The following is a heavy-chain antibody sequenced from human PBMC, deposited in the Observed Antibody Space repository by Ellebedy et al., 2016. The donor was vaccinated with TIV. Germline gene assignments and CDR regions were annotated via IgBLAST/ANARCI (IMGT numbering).Heavy chain of an antibody. J-gene: IGHJ6*02. CDR1: GYSFTNYH. CDR3: ARVRRGSSGMDV. V-gene: IGHV1-46*01. Sequence: ASVKVSCKTSGYSFTNYHMHWVRQAPGQGLEWMGIINPSGGSTNYAQKFQGRVTMTRDTSMSTAYMELSRLRFDDTAVYYCARVRRGSSGMDVWGQGTTVTVSS. CDR2: INPSGGST. D-gene: IGHD6-13*01.